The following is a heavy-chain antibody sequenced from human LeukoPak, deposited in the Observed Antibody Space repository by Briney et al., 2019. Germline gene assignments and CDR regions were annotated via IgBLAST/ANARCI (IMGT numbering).Heavy chain of an antibody. J-gene: IGHJ5*02. Sequence: PGGSLRLSCAASGFTFSRSDVIWVRQAPGKGLEWVSIVSASGATTYYADSVRGRFTISRDNSRATLVLQLNGLRAEDTAIYYCVKKGGSWSPRFDAWGQGILVTVSS. D-gene: IGHD6-13*01. CDR1: GFTFSRSD. CDR2: VSASGATT. V-gene: IGHV3-23*01. CDR3: VKKGGSWSPRFDA.